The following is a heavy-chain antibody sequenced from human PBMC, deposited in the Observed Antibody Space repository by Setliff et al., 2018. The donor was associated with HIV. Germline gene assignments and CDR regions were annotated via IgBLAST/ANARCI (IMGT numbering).Heavy chain of an antibody. CDR2: SHYIGST. CDR3: ARDITSGGDY. Sequence: SETLSLTCTVSGDSVSSRSYYWSWIRQPPGKGLHWIGYSHYIGSTDYNPSLKSRATISIDPSKRQITLNLASVAPADTAVYYCARDITSGGDYWGQGIRVTVSS. D-gene: IGHD2-2*01. V-gene: IGHV4-61*01. CDR1: GDSVSSRSYY. J-gene: IGHJ4*02.